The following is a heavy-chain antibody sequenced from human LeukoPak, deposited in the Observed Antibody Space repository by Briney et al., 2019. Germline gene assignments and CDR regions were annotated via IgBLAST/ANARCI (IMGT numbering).Heavy chain of an antibody. Sequence: SETLSLTCTVSGGSISSGGYYWSWIRQPPGKGLEWIGYIYYSGSTNYNPSLKSRVTISVDTSKNQFSLKLSSVTAADTAVYYCARSGGSYWVDYWGQGTLVTVSS. CDR1: GGSISSGGYY. J-gene: IGHJ4*02. D-gene: IGHD1-26*01. V-gene: IGHV4-61*08. CDR3: ARSGGSYWVDY. CDR2: IYYSGST.